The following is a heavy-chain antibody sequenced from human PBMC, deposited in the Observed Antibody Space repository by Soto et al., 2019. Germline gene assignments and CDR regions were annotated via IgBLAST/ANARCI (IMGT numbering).Heavy chain of an antibody. J-gene: IGHJ3*02. CDR2: IYSGGST. CDR1: GFTVSSNY. CDR3: ASLEIYDSSGHDAFDI. Sequence: GGSLRLSCAASGFTVSSNYMSWVRQAPGKGLEWVSVIYSGGSTYYADSVKGRFTISRDNSKNTLYLQMNSLRAEDTAVYYCASLEIYDSSGHDAFDIWGQGTMVTVPS. D-gene: IGHD3-22*01. V-gene: IGHV3-53*01.